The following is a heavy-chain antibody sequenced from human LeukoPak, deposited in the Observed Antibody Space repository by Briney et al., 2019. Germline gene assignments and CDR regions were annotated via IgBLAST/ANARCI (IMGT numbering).Heavy chain of an antibody. Sequence: GGSLRLSCAASGFTISNYYMSWVRQAPGKGLEWVSVIYTGGNTYYTDAVKGRFTISRHNSKNTLYHQMNNLRAEDTAVYYCARGGPATTIDYWGRGTLVTVSS. CDR3: ARGGPATTIDY. V-gene: IGHV3-53*04. D-gene: IGHD1-1*01. CDR2: IYTGGNT. J-gene: IGHJ4*02. CDR1: GFTISNYY.